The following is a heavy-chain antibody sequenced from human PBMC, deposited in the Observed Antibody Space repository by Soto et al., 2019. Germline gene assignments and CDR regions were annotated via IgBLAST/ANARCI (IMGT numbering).Heavy chain of an antibody. CDR1: GFIFNSYA. CDR3: ARGRIVGAATF. J-gene: IGHJ4*02. D-gene: IGHD1-26*01. Sequence: QVQLVESGGGVVQPGRSLRLSCAASGFIFNSYAMHWVRQSPGKGLEWVALISYNGNNKYYADSVKGRFSISRDNSMNTLYLEMNGLRSDDTAVYFCARGRIVGAATFGGQGTLVTVSS. V-gene: IGHV3-30-3*01. CDR2: ISYNGNNK.